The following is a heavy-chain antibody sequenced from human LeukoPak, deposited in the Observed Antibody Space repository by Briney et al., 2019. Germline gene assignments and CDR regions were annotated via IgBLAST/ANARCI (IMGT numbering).Heavy chain of an antibody. V-gene: IGHV4-34*01. J-gene: IGHJ4*02. D-gene: IGHD6-13*01. CDR2: INHSGST. CDR3: ARRPYSSSSDY. Sequence: SETLSLTCAVYGGSFSGYYWSWIRQPPGKGLERIGEINHSGSTNYNPSLKSRVTISVDTSKNQFSLKLSSVTAADTAVYYCARRPYSSSSDYWGQGTLVTVSS. CDR1: GGSFSGYY.